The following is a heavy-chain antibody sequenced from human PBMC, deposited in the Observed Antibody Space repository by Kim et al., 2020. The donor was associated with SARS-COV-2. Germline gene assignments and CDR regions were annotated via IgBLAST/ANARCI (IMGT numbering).Heavy chain of an antibody. CDR1: GFTFSSYA. CDR3: AKAGRIAVAGTLEP. V-gene: IGHV3-23*01. D-gene: IGHD6-19*01. Sequence: GGSLRLSCAASGFTFSSYAMSWVRQAPGKGLEWVSAISGSGGSTYYADSVKGRFTISRDNSKNTLYLQMNSLRAEDTAVYYCAKAGRIAVAGTLEPWGQGTLVTVSS. J-gene: IGHJ5*02. CDR2: ISGSGGST.